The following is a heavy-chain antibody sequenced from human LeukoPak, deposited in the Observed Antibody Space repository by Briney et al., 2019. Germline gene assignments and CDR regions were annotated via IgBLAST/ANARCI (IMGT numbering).Heavy chain of an antibody. D-gene: IGHD6-6*01. Sequence: ASVKVSCKASGYTFTSYGINWVRQAPGQGLEWMGWISVSNGNTNYAQKLQGRVTMTTDTSTNTAYMELRSLRSDDTAVYYCARASSSPSYYYYGMDVWGQGTTVTVSS. J-gene: IGHJ6*02. CDR2: ISVSNGNT. V-gene: IGHV1-18*01. CDR1: GYTFTSYG. CDR3: ARASSSPSYYYYGMDV.